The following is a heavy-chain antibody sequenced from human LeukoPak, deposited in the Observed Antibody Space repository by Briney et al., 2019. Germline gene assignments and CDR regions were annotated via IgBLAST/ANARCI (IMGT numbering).Heavy chain of an antibody. D-gene: IGHD3-22*01. CDR3: ASLDYFDSSDYGDY. J-gene: IGHJ4*02. CDR2: ISGSGGST. V-gene: IGHV3-23*01. CDR1: GLTFNNYA. Sequence: GGSLRLSCAAPGLTFNNYAMSWVRQAPGKGLEWVSAISGSGGSTYYADSVKGRFTISRDNSKNTVYLQMNSLRAEDTALYYCASLDYFDSSDYGDYWGQGTLVTVSS.